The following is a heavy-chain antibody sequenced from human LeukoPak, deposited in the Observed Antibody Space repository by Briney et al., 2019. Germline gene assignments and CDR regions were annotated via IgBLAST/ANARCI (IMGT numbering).Heavy chain of an antibody. Sequence: PSETLSLTCTVSGGSISSYYWSWIRQPPGKGLEWIGYIYYSGSTNYNPSLKSRVTISVDTSKNQFSLKLSSVTAADTAVYYCARHKDDAIAEAGTGHDYWGQGTLVTVSS. J-gene: IGHJ4*02. D-gene: IGHD6-13*01. V-gene: IGHV4-59*08. CDR1: GGSISSYY. CDR2: IYYSGST. CDR3: ARHKDDAIAEAGTGHDY.